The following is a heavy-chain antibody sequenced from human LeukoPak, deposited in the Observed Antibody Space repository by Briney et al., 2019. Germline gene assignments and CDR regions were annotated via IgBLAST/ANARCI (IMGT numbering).Heavy chain of an antibody. J-gene: IGHJ3*02. V-gene: IGHV4-59*01. CDR1: GGSISSYY. CDR3: ARALGSSVSFYNFDI. Sequence: PSETLSLTCTASGGSISSYYWNWIRQPPGKGLEWIGYIYYTGSTNYNPSLTSRVTISVDTSKNQFSLKLSSVTAADTAVYYCARALGSSVSFYNFDIWGQGTMVTVSS. CDR2: IYYTGST. D-gene: IGHD3-22*01.